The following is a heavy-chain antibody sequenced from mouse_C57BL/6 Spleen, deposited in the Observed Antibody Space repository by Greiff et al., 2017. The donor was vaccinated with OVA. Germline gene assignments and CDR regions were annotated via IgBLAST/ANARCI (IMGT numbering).Heavy chain of an antibody. V-gene: IGHV1-39*01. CDR1: GYSFTDYY. J-gene: IGHJ2*01. CDR3: ASSDGNYPTDYFDY. Sequence: VQLQQSGPELVKPGASVKISCKASGYSFTDYYMNWVKQSTGQSLEWIGVINPNYGTTSYNQKFKGKATLTVDQSSSTAYMQLNSLTSEDSAVYDGASSDGNYPTDYFDYWGQGTTLTVSS. D-gene: IGHD2-1*01. CDR2: INPNYGTT.